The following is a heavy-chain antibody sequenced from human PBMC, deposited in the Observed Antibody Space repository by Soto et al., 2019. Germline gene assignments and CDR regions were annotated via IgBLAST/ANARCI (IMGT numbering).Heavy chain of an antibody. CDR2: IYWDDDK. CDR3: ARRWGSGNDFNWCFVL. J-gene: IGHJ2*01. Sequence: QITLKESGPTLVKPTQTLTLTCTFSGFSLRSSAVGVGWIRQPPGKALEWLALIYWDDDKRYSPSLKSRLTPTKDTPHTQVVLTMTNMDPVDTPTYSCARRWGSGNDFNWCFVLWGRGTLVTVSS. CDR1: GFSLRSSAVG. V-gene: IGHV2-5*02. D-gene: IGHD5-12*01.